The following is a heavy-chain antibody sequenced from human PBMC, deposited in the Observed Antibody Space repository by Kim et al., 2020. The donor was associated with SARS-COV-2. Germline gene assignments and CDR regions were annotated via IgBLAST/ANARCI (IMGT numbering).Heavy chain of an antibody. CDR2: MYNSGST. CDR3: ARDRPGDDAFDI. D-gene: IGHD7-27*01. Sequence: SETLSLTCTVSGVSISGDYWNWIRQPPGKGLEWIGFMYNSGSTRYNPSLKSRVTILVDTSKNQFSLKLSSVTAADTAVYYCARDRPGDDAFDIWGPGTMVTVSS. CDR1: GVSISGDY. J-gene: IGHJ3*02. V-gene: IGHV4-59*13.